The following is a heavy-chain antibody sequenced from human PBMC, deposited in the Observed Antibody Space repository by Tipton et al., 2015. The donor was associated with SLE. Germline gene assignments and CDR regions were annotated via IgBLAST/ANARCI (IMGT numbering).Heavy chain of an antibody. Sequence: TLSLTCTVSGGSISTTPYYWGWIRQPPGKGLEWIGYIYYSGSTNYNPSLKSRVPISVGTSKNQFSLKLSSVTAADTAVYYCARRSWWGQGAFDIWGQGTMVTVSS. J-gene: IGHJ3*02. D-gene: IGHD2-8*02. CDR3: ARRSWWGQGAFDI. CDR2: IYYSGST. CDR1: GGSISTTPYY. V-gene: IGHV4-61*05.